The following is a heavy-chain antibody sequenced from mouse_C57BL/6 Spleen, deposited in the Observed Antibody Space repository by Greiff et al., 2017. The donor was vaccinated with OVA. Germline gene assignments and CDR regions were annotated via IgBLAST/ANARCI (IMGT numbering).Heavy chain of an antibody. CDR3: ARTDGSSSLDY. CDR1: GYTFTSYW. CDR2: IDPSDSYT. V-gene: IGHV1-69*01. D-gene: IGHD1-1*01. Sequence: QVQLQQSGAELVMPGASVKLSCKASGYTFTSYWMHWVKQRPGQGLEWIGEIDPSDSYTNYNQKFKGKSTLTVDKSSSTAYMQLSSLTSEDTAVYYCARTDGSSSLDYWGQGTTLTVSS. J-gene: IGHJ2*01.